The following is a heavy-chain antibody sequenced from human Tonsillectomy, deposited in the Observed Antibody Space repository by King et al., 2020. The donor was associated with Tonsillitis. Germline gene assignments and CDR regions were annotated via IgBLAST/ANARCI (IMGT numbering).Heavy chain of an antibody. J-gene: IGHJ4*02. CDR2: MNEEGSDR. Sequence: VQLVESGGGLVQPGGSLRLSCAVSGFTFSGYWMPWVRQAPGKGLEWGAMMNEEGSDRYHVDSVKGRITIPRDNAKNSLFLQMNSLRVDDTAVYYCARHKIGVHAVEFWGQGTLVTVSS. D-gene: IGHD3-3*01. CDR3: ARHKIGVHAVEF. CDR1: GFTFSGYW. V-gene: IGHV3-7*01.